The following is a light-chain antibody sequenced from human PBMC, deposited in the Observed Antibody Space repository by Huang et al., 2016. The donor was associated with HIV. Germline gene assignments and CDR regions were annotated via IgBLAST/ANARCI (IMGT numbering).Light chain of an antibody. CDR1: QSVSSS. J-gene: IGKJ5*01. CDR3: QQYNNWPPSIT. V-gene: IGKV3-15*01. CDR2: GTS. Sequence: EIVMTQSPATLSVSPGERATLSCRASQSVSSSLAWYQQKPGQAPRLLIYGTSTRATGGPARFSGSGSGTEFTLTISSLQSEDFAVYYCQQYNNWPPSITFGQGTRLEIK.